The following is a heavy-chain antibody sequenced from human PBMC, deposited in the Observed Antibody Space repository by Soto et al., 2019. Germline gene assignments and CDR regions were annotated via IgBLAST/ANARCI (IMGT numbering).Heavy chain of an antibody. CDR1: GGTFSSYA. J-gene: IGHJ2*01. CDR3: ARRPRATVIPSPYWYFNL. Sequence: SVKVSCKASGGTFSSYAISWVRQAPGQGLEWIGGIIPMSGTAHYAQKFQGRVTITADKSTTTAYMELISLRSEDTAMYYCARRPRATVIPSPYWYFNLWGRSTLVTVAS. D-gene: IGHD4-17*01. V-gene: IGHV1-69*06. CDR2: IIPMSGTA.